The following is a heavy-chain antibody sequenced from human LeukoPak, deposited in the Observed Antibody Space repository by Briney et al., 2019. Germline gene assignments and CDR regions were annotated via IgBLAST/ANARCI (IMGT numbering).Heavy chain of an antibody. D-gene: IGHD3-22*01. Sequence: GGSLRLSCAASGFTFSNYWMHWVRQAPGKGLVWVSRINTDGTTTDYADSVKGRFTISRDNAKSTLYLQMNSLRAEDTAVYYYARANDNDDSSGYSHDYWGQGTLVTVSS. CDR3: ARANDNDDSSGYSHDY. CDR1: GFTFSNYW. CDR2: INTDGTTT. V-gene: IGHV3-74*01. J-gene: IGHJ4*02.